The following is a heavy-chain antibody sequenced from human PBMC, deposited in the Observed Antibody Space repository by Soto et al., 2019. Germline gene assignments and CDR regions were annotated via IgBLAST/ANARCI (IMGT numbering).Heavy chain of an antibody. CDR3: AADLDSQLPPS. D-gene: IGHD2-2*01. CDR2: IVVGSGNT. V-gene: IGHV1-58*01. CDR1: GFTFTSSA. J-gene: IGHJ4*02. Sequence: ASVKVSCKASGFTFTSSAVQWVRQARGQRLEWIGWIVVGSGNTNYAQKFQERVTITRGMSTSTAYMELSSLRSEDTAVYYCAADLDSQLPPSWGQGTLVTVSS.